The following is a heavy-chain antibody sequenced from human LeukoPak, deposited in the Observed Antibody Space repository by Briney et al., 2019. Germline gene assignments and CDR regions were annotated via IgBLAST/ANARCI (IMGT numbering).Heavy chain of an antibody. CDR2: IDPTGGRT. V-gene: IGHV1-46*01. Sequence: GASVKVSCKASGHTFTNYYLHWVRQAPGQGLEWMGMIDPTGGRTIYAQRFRGRITMTRDTSTATVYLGLSSLRPGDTAIYYCARDWGGHCSGDVCYSARFDPWGQGTLVTVSS. D-gene: IGHD2-15*01. CDR3: ARDWGGHCSGDVCYSARFDP. J-gene: IGHJ5*02. CDR1: GHTFTNYY.